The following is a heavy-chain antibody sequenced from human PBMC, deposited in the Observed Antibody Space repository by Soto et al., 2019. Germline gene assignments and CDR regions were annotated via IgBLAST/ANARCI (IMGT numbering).Heavy chain of an antibody. D-gene: IGHD5-12*01. Sequence: QVQLQESGPGLVKPSETLSLTCTVSGGSISSYYWSWIRQPPGKGLEWIGYIYYSGSTNYNPSLKSRVTISVDTSKNQFSLKLSSVTAADTAVYYCARLVRGGLRFGYVDYWGQGTLVTVSS. V-gene: IGHV4-59*08. J-gene: IGHJ4*02. CDR1: GGSISSYY. CDR3: ARLVRGGLRFGYVDY. CDR2: IYYSGST.